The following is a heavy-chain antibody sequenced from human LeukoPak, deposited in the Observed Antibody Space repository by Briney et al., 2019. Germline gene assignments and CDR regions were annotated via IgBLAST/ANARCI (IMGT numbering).Heavy chain of an antibody. D-gene: IGHD3-22*01. CDR3: AKDAYDISGYCPY. V-gene: IGHV3-23*01. CDR2: ISGYGGST. CDR1: GFTFNNYA. J-gene: IGHJ4*02. Sequence: GGSLRLSCAASGFTFNNYAMSWVRQAPGKGLEWVSTISGYGGSTYHADSVKGRFTISRDNSQNTLYLQMNSLRAEDTAVYYCAKDAYDISGYCPYWGQGTLVTVSS.